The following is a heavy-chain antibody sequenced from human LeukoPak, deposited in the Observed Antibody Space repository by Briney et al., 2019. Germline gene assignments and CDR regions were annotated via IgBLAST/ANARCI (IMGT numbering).Heavy chain of an antibody. D-gene: IGHD6-13*01. CDR1: GFTFSDYY. CDR3: AKNTAAAGQFPSSYDF. Sequence: GGSLRLSCAASGFTFSDYYMSWIRQAPGKGLEWVSYISSSSSYTNHADSVKGRFTISRDNSKDTLYLQMNSLRAEDTAIYYCAKNTAAAGQFPSSYDFWGQGTLVTVSS. CDR2: ISSSSSYT. J-gene: IGHJ4*02. V-gene: IGHV3-11*03.